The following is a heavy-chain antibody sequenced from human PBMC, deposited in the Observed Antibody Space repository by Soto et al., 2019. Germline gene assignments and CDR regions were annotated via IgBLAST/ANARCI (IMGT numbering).Heavy chain of an antibody. CDR2: ISAYNGNT. CDR1: GYTFTSYG. CDR3: ARGCVEYEDYYYYGMDV. J-gene: IGHJ6*02. V-gene: IGHV1-18*01. Sequence: ASVKVSCKASGYTFTSYGISWVRQAPGQGLEWMGWISAYNGNTNYAQKLQGRVTMTTDTSTSTAYMELRSLRSDDTAVYYCARGCVEYEDYYYYGMDVWGQGTTVTVSS. D-gene: IGHD2-8*02.